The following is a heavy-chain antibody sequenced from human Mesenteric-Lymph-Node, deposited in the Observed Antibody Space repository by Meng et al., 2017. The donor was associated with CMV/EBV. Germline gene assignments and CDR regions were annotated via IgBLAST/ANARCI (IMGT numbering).Heavy chain of an antibody. CDR3: ARGGFNYHYGMDV. CDR2: MNPNTGDT. Sequence: ASVKVSCKAFGYTFTNYHINWVRQATGQGLEWMGWMNPNTGDTGYARNFQGRVTITRNASIGTAYMELSSLKFEDSAMYYCARGGFNYHYGMDVWGQETTVTVSS. V-gene: IGHV1-8*03. D-gene: IGHD1-1*01. J-gene: IGHJ6*02. CDR1: GYTFTNYH.